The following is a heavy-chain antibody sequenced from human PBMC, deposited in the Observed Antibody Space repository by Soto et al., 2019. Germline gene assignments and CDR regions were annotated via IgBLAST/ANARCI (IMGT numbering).Heavy chain of an antibody. CDR2: IKTKKDGGTT. J-gene: IGHJ4*02. CDR1: VTFNDAW. CDR3: TAHSGTYINYY. D-gene: IGHD1-26*01. Sequence: EVQLAESGGGLVKPGESLRLSCSVSVTFNDAWMNWVRQAPGKGLEWVGRIKTKKDGGTTDYAAPVKGRFTISRDDSKSTLDLKMDSQNTEDTAEYYCTAHSGTYINYYWGQRTLLTASS. V-gene: IGHV3-15*07.